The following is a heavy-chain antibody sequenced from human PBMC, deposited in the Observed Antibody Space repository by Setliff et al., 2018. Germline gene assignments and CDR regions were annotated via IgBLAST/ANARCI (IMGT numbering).Heavy chain of an antibody. J-gene: IGHJ4*02. CDR3: ARSRYYDSSGNNYGLDY. V-gene: IGHV4-34*01. CDR1: GGAVSGFY. CDR2: ISHNGRV. Sequence: SETLSLTCDIKGGAVSGFYWSWIRQTPGKDLEWIGEISHNGRVSSSPSLKSRVTISVDRAENHFSLKLTSVTAADTAMYYCARSRYYDSSGNNYGLDYWGQGTLVTVSS. D-gene: IGHD3-22*01.